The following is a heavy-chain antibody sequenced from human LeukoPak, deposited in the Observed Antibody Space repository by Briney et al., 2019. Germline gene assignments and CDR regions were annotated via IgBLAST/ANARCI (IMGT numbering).Heavy chain of an antibody. CDR2: ISGSGGST. V-gene: IGHV3-23*01. J-gene: IGHJ4*02. D-gene: IGHD6-19*01. CDR1: GFTFSTYD. CDR3: AKDLAAVPGNKYFAY. Sequence: GGSLRLSCAASGFTFSTYDMTRVRQAPGKGLEWVSSISGSGGSTYYADSVKGRLTTSRDNSKNTLYLQMNGLRAEDTAVYYCAKDLAAVPGNKYFAYWGQGTLVTVSS.